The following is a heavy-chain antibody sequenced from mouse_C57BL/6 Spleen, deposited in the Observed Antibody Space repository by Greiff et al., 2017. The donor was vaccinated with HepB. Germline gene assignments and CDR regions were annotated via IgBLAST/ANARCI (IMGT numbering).Heavy chain of an antibody. CDR3: ARSYYYGSSDWYFDV. CDR1: GYTFPSYW. Sequence: QVQLQQPGAELVKPGASVKMSCKASGYTFPSYWITWVKQRPGQGLEWIGDIYPGSGSTNYNEKFKSKATLTVDTSSSTAYMQLSSLTSEDSAVYYCARSYYYGSSDWYFDVWGTGTTVTVSS. V-gene: IGHV1-55*01. J-gene: IGHJ1*03. D-gene: IGHD1-1*01. CDR2: IYPGSGST.